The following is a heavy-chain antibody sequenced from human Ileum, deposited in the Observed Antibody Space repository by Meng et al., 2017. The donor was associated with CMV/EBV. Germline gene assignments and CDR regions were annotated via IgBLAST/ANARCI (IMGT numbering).Heavy chain of an antibody. CDR2: IYWDDDK. Sequence: GVSGGWIRQPPGEALEWLALIYWDDDKRYSPSLRSRLTITKDTSKNQVVLTMTNVDPADTATYYCAHSPGTYYYNSGGYYSFGYFDYWGQGALVTVSS. CDR3: AHSPGTYYYNSGGYYSFGYFDY. D-gene: IGHD3-22*01. V-gene: IGHV2-5*02. CDR1: GVS. J-gene: IGHJ4*02.